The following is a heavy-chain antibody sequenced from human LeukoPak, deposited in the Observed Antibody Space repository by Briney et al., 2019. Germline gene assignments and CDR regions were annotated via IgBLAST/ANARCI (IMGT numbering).Heavy chain of an antibody. CDR2: INPNSGGT. CDR3: ARGRGRYSLDY. D-gene: IGHD1-26*01. CDR1: RYTFAGYS. Sequence: ASVKVSCQASRYTFAGYSMHWVRQAPGQGLEWMGWINPNSGGTNYAQKFQGRVTMTGDTSISTAYMELSRLTSDDTAVYYFARGRGRYSLDYWGQGTLVTVSS. V-gene: IGHV1-2*02. J-gene: IGHJ4*02.